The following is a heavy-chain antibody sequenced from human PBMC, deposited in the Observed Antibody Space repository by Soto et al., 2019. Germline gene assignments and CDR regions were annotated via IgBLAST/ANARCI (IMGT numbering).Heavy chain of an antibody. CDR2: IYYSGST. CDR1: GGSISSYY. CDR3: ARDITMVRAVYLYNWFDP. Sequence: PSETLSLTCTVSGGSISSYYWSWIRHPPGKGLEWIGYIYYSGSTNYNPSLKSRVTISVDTSKNQFSLKLSSVTAADTAVYYCARDITMVRAVYLYNWFDPWGQGTLVTVSS. D-gene: IGHD3-10*01. J-gene: IGHJ5*02. V-gene: IGHV4-59*01.